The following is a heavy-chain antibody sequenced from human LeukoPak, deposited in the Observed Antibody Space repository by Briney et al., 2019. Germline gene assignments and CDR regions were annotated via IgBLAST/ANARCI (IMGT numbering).Heavy chain of an antibody. D-gene: IGHD5-12*01. CDR3: ARGNLVATLYFDY. V-gene: IGHV4-59*01. CDR1: GGSISNYY. Sequence: SETLSLTCTVSGGSISNYYWNWIRQPPGKGLEWIGYIYYSGTTNYNPSLKSRVSMSVDTSKNQFSLKLSSVTAADTAVYYCARGNLVATLYFDYWGQGALVTVSS. CDR2: IYYSGTT. J-gene: IGHJ4*02.